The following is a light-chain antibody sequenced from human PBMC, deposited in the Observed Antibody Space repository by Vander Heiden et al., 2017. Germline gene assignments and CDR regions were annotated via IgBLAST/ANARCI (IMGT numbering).Light chain of an antibody. CDR3: MIWHSSAVV. Sequence: QAVLTQPSSLSPSPGASASLTCTLRGGIDVGTYRIYWYQQKPGSPPQYLLRYKLDSDKQQGSGVPSRFSGSKDASANAGILLISGLQSEDEAYYYCMIWHSSAVVFGGGTKLTGL. V-gene: IGLV5-45*03. CDR2: YKLDSDK. J-gene: IGLJ2*01. CDR1: GGIDVGTYR.